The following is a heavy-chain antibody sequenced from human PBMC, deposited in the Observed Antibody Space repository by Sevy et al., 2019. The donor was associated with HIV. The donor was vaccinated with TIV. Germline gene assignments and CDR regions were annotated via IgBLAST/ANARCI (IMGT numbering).Heavy chain of an antibody. CDR1: PGSFSGHY. CDR3: TRGYVSSWTTFYFHYHYYFDV. CDR2: VDHNGNT. Sequence: SETLSLTCAVYPGSFSGHYRTWIRQPPGKGLEWIGEVDHNGNTNYNPSLKSRVTISIDTSKNQFSLKLNSVTAADTAVYFGTRGYVSSWTTFYFHYHYYFDVWGKGTTVTVSS. V-gene: IGHV4-34*01. J-gene: IGHJ6*03. D-gene: IGHD6-13*01.